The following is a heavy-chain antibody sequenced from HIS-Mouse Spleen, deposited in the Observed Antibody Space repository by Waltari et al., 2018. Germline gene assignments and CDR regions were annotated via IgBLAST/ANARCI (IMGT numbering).Heavy chain of an antibody. CDR1: GFPFRSFG. D-gene: IGHD1-26*01. J-gene: IGHJ4*02. CDR2: ISYDGSNK. V-gene: IGHV3-30*18. Sequence: QVQLVESGGGVVQPGRSLRLSCAAPGFPFRSFGIRWVRQAPGKGLEWVAVISYDGSNKYYADSVKGRFTISRDNSKNTLYLQMNSLRAEDTAVYYCAKDRGSPLYFDYWGQGTLVTVSS. CDR3: AKDRGSPLYFDY.